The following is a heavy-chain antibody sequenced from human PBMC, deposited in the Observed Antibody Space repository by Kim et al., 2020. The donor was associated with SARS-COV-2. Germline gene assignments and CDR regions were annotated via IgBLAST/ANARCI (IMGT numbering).Heavy chain of an antibody. J-gene: IGHJ4*02. CDR3: ARSSQQLWLPGFDY. CDR1: GGSFSGYY. D-gene: IGHD5-18*01. V-gene: IGHV4-34*01. CDR2: INHSGST. Sequence: SETLSLTCAVYGGSFSGYYWSWIRQPPGKGLEWIGEINHSGSTNYNPSLKSRVTISVDTSKNQFSLKLSSVTAADTAVYYCARSSQQLWLPGFDYWGQGTLVTVSS.